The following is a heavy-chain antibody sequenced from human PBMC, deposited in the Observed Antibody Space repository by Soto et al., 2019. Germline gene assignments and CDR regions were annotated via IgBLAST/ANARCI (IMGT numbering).Heavy chain of an antibody. J-gene: IGHJ6*02. D-gene: IGHD3-16*01. Sequence: ASVKVSCKVYGYSSTAYGISWVRQAPGQGLEWMGWINGYNGNTNHAQKLQGRVTMSTDTSTSTAYMELRSLRSDDSAVYYCARMGDVPYYYYGMDVWGQGTTVTVSS. CDR1: GYSSTAYG. V-gene: IGHV1-18*01. CDR3: ARMGDVPYYYYGMDV. CDR2: INGYNGNT.